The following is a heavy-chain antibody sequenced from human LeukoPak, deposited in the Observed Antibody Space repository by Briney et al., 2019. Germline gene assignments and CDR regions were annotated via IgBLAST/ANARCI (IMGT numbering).Heavy chain of an antibody. CDR3: ARGHIWFGELLDFDY. J-gene: IGHJ4*02. D-gene: IGHD3-10*01. Sequence: PSETLSLTCAVYGGSFSGHYWSWIRQPPGKGLEWIGEMNHSGSTNYNPSLKSRVTISVDTSKNQYSLKLSSVTAADTAVYYCARGHIWFGELLDFDYWGQGTLVTVSS. CDR2: MNHSGST. V-gene: IGHV4-34*01. CDR1: GGSFSGHY.